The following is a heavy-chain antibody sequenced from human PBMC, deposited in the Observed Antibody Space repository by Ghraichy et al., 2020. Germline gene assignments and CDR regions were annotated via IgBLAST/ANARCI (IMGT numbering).Heavy chain of an antibody. V-gene: IGHV1-2*06. Sequence: ASVKVSCKASGYTFTAYYMNWVRQAPGHVLECMGRINPNIGYANYAQKFQCRVTVTSDTSISTAYIEVIGLRSDDTAIYYCARDFFSSITSPNYYYGMDVWGQGTTVTVSS. J-gene: IGHJ6*02. CDR2: INPNIGYA. CDR1: GYTFTAYY. CDR3: ARDFFSSITSPNYYYGMDV. D-gene: IGHD1-14*01.